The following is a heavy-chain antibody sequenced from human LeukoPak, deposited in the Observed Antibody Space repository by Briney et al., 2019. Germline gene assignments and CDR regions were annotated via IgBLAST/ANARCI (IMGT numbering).Heavy chain of an antibody. CDR1: GYTFTSYG. Sequence: SVKVSCNSSGYTFTSYGNSWARHAPAQGYERKGCISVYNGNTNYAEELQGRVPMTTDTSTYTAYRELRSLRCDVTAVYYCARIPSCKSSGGSCYVQVHWFDPWGQGTLVTVSS. CDR2: ISVYNGNT. D-gene: IGHD2-15*01. CDR3: ARIPSCKSSGGSCYVQVHWFDP. J-gene: IGHJ5*02. V-gene: IGHV1-18*01.